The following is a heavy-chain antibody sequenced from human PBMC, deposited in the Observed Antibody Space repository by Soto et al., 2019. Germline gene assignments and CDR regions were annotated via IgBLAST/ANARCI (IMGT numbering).Heavy chain of an antibody. Sequence: SETLSLTCTVSGGSTSTYYWSWIRQPPGKGLEWIAYIYYSGSTHFNPSLQSRVTISVDSSKNQHSLKLYFVTAADSAVYYCAGCPGTKGGLFDLWGQGALVTVSS. J-gene: IGHJ4*02. V-gene: IGHV4-59*01. CDR1: GGSTSTYY. CDR3: AGCPGTKGGLFDL. D-gene: IGHD2-15*01. CDR2: IYYSGST.